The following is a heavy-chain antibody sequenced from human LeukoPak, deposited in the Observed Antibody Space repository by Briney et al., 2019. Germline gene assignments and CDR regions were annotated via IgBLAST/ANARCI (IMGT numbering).Heavy chain of an antibody. Sequence: ASVKVSCKASGYTFTSYYMHWVRQAPGQGLEWMGIINPSGGSTSYAQKFQGRVTMTRDTSTSTVYMELSSLRSEDTAVYYCAREDCSGGSCCSPSTWFDPWGQGTTVTVSS. V-gene: IGHV1-46*01. J-gene: IGHJ5*01. CDR2: INPSGGST. CDR3: AREDCSGGSCCSPSTWFDP. D-gene: IGHD2-15*01. CDR1: GYTFTSYY.